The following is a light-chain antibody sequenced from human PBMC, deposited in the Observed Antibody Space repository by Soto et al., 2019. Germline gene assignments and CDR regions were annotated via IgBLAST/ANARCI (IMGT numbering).Light chain of an antibody. CDR1: SSDVGGYTY. CDR2: EVN. CDR3: SSYTSSSTLYA. Sequence: ALTQPASVSGSPRQSITISCTGASSDVGGYTYVSWYQQHPGKAPKLMIYEVNNRPSGVSHRFSGSKSGNTASLTISGLQAEDEADYYCSSYTSSSTLYAFGTGTKVTVL. J-gene: IGLJ1*01. V-gene: IGLV2-14*01.